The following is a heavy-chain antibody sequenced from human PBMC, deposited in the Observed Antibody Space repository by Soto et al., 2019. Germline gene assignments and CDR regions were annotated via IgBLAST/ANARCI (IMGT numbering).Heavy chain of an antibody. J-gene: IGHJ4*02. CDR2: IYYSGST. CDR1: GGSISSYY. Sequence: SETLSLTCTVSGGSISSYYWSWIRQPPGKGLEWIGYIYYSGSTNYNPSLKSRVTISVDTSKNQFSLKLSSVTAADTAVYYCARRGSSSPGYFDYWGQGTLVTVSS. V-gene: IGHV4-59*01. D-gene: IGHD6-6*01. CDR3: ARRGSSSPGYFDY.